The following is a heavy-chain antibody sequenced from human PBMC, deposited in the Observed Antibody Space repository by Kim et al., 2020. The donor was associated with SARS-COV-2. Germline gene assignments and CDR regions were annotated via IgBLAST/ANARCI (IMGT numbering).Heavy chain of an antibody. CDR3: ARDINYDLDY. D-gene: IGHD3-22*01. V-gene: IGHV3-21*01. J-gene: IGHJ4*02. CDR2: SI. Sequence: SIWHADSVKGRFTIARDNARNSLYLQMDGLRAEDTALYFCARDINYDLDYWGQGTLVSVSS.